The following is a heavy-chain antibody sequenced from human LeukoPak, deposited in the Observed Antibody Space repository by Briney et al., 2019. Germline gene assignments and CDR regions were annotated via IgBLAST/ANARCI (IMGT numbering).Heavy chain of an antibody. J-gene: IGHJ4*02. V-gene: IGHV3-30*18. CDR2: ISYDGSNK. CDR3: AKPDIVVVVAATYYFDY. D-gene: IGHD2-15*01. Sequence: GGSLRLSCAASGFTFSSYGMHWVRQAPGKGLEWVAVISYDGSNKYYADSVKGRFTISRDNSKNTPYLQMNSLRAEDTAVYYCAKPDIVVVVAATYYFDYWGQGTLVTVSS. CDR1: GFTFSSYG.